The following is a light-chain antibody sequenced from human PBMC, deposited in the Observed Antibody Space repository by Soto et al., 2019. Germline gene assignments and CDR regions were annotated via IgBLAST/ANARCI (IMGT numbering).Light chain of an antibody. CDR3: QQYSSFWT. CDR2: GAS. CDR1: QSVSSNY. Sequence: EIVLTQSPGTLSLSPGERATLSCRASQSVSSNYLAWYQQKPGQAPKLLIYGASSRATGIPDRFSGSGSGTDFILTISRLEPEDFAMYYCQQYSSFWTFGQGTKVEIK. V-gene: IGKV3-20*01. J-gene: IGKJ1*01.